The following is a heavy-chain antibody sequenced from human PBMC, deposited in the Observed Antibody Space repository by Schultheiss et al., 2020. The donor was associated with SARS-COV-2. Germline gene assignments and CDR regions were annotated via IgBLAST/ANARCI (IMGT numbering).Heavy chain of an antibody. V-gene: IGHV1-18*01. CDR2: MNPNSGNT. CDR1: GYTFTSYD. J-gene: IGHJ4*02. D-gene: IGHD3-3*01. CDR3: ATSTIFGVEADY. Sequence: ASVKVSCKASGYTFTSYDINWVRQATGQGLEWMGWMNPNSGNTNYAQKLQGRVTMTTDTSTSTAYMELRSLRSDDTAVYYCATSTIFGVEADYWGQGTLVTVSS.